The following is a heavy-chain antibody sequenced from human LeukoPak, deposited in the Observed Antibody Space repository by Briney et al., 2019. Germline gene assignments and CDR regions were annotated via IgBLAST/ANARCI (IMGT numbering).Heavy chain of an antibody. CDR1: GYTFTSYG. J-gene: IGHJ3*02. Sequence: ASVKVSCKASGYTFTSYGISWVRQAPGQGLEWMGWISAYNGNTNYAQKLQGRVTMTTDTSTSTAYMELSRLRSDDTAVYYCARGYYYDSSGDAFDIWGQGTMVTVSS. D-gene: IGHD3-22*01. CDR2: ISAYNGNT. CDR3: ARGYYYDSSGDAFDI. V-gene: IGHV1-18*01.